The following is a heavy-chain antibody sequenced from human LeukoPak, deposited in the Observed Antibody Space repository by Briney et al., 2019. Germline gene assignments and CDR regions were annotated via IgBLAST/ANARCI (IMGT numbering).Heavy chain of an antibody. CDR2: IYYSGNT. CDR1: GDXISSYY. J-gene: IGHJ4*02. CDR3: ATAPGGSYPYYFDH. D-gene: IGHD2-15*01. V-gene: IGHV4-59*01. Sequence: SETLSLTCAVSGDXISSYYCSWIRQPPGKGLEWIGYIYYSGNTNYNPSLKSRVTMSVDTSRNQFSLKLTSVTAADTAVYYCATAPGGSYPYYFDHWGQGTLVTISS.